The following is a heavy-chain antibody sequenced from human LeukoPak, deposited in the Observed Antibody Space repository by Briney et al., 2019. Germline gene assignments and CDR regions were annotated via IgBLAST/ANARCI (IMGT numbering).Heavy chain of an antibody. CDR3: ARGGYYGSGNDFRFDP. J-gene: IGHJ5*02. CDR2: IYISGST. V-gene: IGHV4-4*07. CDR1: GGSISSYY. D-gene: IGHD3-10*01. Sequence: SETLSLTCTVSGGSISSYYWSWIRQPAGKGLEWIGRIYISGSTNYNPSLKSRVTMSVDTSKNQFSLKLSSVTAADTAIYYCARGGYYGSGNDFRFDPWGQGTLVTVSS.